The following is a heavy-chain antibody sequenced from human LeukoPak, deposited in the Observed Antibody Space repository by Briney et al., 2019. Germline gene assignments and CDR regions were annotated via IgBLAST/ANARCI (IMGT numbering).Heavy chain of an antibody. CDR3: ASGVTILGVVRFDY. Sequence: GGSLRLSCAASGFTLSSYEMNWVRQAPGKGLEWVSYISSSGSTIYYADSVKGRFTISRYNAKNSLYLQMNSLRAEDTAVYYCASGVTILGVVRFDYWGQGTLVTVSS. CDR2: ISSSGSTI. CDR1: GFTLSSYE. V-gene: IGHV3-48*03. D-gene: IGHD3-3*01. J-gene: IGHJ4*02.